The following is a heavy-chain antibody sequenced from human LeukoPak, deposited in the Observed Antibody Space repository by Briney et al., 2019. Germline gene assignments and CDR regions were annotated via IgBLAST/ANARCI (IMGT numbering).Heavy chain of an antibody. CDR1: GFTFSSYE. D-gene: IGHD2-21*01. J-gene: IGHJ3*02. V-gene: IGHV3-48*03. CDR3: AREGDVGSDAFDI. Sequence: GGSLRLSCAASGFTFSSYEMNWVRQAPGKGLEWVSYISSSGSTIYYADSVKGRFTISRDNAKNSLYLQMNSLRAEDTAVYYCAREGDVGSDAFDIWGQGTMVTVSS. CDR2: ISSSGSTI.